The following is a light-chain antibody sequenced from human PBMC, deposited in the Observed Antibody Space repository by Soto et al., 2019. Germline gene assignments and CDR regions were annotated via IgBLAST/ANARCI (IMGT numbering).Light chain of an antibody. Sequence: EIVLTQSPATLSLSPGERATLSCRASQSVGRTLAWFQQKPDQAPRLLIYDASNRATGIPARFTGSGSGTDFTLTIRSLEPEDFAIYYCQQRDSWPLTFGGGTKVEIK. CDR1: QSVGRT. J-gene: IGKJ4*01. V-gene: IGKV3-11*01. CDR2: DAS. CDR3: QQRDSWPLT.